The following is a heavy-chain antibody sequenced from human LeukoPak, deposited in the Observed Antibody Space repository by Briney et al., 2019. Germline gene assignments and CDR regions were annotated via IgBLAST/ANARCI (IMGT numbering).Heavy chain of an antibody. CDR1: GGSISSGPYH. CDR2: IYYSGST. CDR3: ARGGYYGSGSYTPLAS. Sequence: SETLSLTCTVSGGSISSGPYHWGWIRQHPGKGLEWIGYIYYSGSTYYNPSLKSRLIISIDTSKTQFSLRLNSVTAADTAVYYCARGGYYGSGSYTPLASWGQGTLVTVSS. D-gene: IGHD3-10*01. V-gene: IGHV4-31*03. J-gene: IGHJ5*02.